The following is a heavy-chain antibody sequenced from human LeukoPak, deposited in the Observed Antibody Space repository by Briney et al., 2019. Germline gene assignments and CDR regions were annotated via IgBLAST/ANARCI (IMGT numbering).Heavy chain of an antibody. CDR2: INSDGSST. D-gene: IGHD5-12*01. CDR1: GFTFSSYW. J-gene: IGHJ4*02. V-gene: IGHV3-74*01. Sequence: GGGLRLSCAASGFTFSSYWMHWVRQAPGKGLVWVSRINSDGSSTNYAASVKGRFTISRDNAKNTLYVQMNNLRAEDTAVYYCARVDPKAPDDYSWGRGPLVTVS. CDR3: ARVDPKAPDDYS.